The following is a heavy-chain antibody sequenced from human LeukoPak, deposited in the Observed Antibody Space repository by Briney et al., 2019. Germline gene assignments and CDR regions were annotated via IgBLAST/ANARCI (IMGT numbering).Heavy chain of an antibody. CDR3: AKDVNAYCSGDCSDY. CDR1: GFTFSSYS. J-gene: IGHJ4*02. Sequence: SGGSLRLSCAASGFTFSSYSMNWVRQAPGKGLEWVAFIWYDGSKKYYADSVKGRFTISRDNSKNMVSLEMNSLRTEDTAVYYCAKDVNAYCSGDCSDYWGQGTLVTVSS. CDR2: IWYDGSKK. V-gene: IGHV3-30*02. D-gene: IGHD2-21*01.